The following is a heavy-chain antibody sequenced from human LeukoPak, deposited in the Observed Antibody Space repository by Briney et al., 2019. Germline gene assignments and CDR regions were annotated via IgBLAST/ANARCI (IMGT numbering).Heavy chain of an antibody. J-gene: IGHJ5*02. Sequence: TSETLSLTCAVYGGSFSGYYWSWIRQPPGKGLEWIGEINHSGSTNYNPSLKSRVTISVDTSKNQFSLKLSSVTAADTAVYYCARVLGYCSSTSCYERAKNWFDPWGQGTLVTVSS. CDR1: GGSFSGYY. V-gene: IGHV4-34*01. D-gene: IGHD2-2*01. CDR2: INHSGST. CDR3: ARVLGYCSSTSCYERAKNWFDP.